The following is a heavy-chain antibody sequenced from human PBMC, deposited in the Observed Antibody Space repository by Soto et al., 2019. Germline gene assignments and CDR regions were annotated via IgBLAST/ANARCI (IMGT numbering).Heavy chain of an antibody. CDR3: TISYYYDSSGRNDAFDI. Sequence: LRLSCAASGFTFDDYTMHWVRQSPGKGLEWVSLITWNGGNTDYADSVKGRFTISRDNSKNSLYLQMNSLRTEDTALYYCTISYYYDSSGRNDAFDIWGQGTMVTVSS. J-gene: IGHJ3*02. CDR1: GFTFDDYT. CDR2: ITWNGGNT. V-gene: IGHV3-43*01. D-gene: IGHD3-22*01.